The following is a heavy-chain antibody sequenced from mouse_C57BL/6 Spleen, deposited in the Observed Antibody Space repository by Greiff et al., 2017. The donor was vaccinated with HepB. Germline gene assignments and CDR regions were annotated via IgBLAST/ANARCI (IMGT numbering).Heavy chain of an antibody. CDR1: GYTFTGYW. CDR2: ILTGSGST. CDR3: ARREGDYYGSSYFDY. V-gene: IGHV1-9*01. J-gene: IGHJ2*01. D-gene: IGHD1-1*01. Sequence: QVQLQQSGAELMKPGASVKLSCKATGYTFTGYWIEWVKQRPGHGLEWIGEILTGSGSTNYNEKFKGKATFTADTSANTAYMQLSSLTTEDSAIYYCARREGDYYGSSYFDYWGQGTTLTVSS.